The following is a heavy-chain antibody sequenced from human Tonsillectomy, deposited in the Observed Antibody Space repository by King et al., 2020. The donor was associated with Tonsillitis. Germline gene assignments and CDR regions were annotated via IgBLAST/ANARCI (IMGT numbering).Heavy chain of an antibody. J-gene: IGHJ4*02. CDR3: ASDRQTVTSWDY. Sequence: VQLVESGGGLIQPGGSLRLSCAASGFTFSSYGMHWVRQAPGKGLEWVSYISSSSSTTYYADSVKGRFTISRDNAKNSLYLQMNSLRAEDTAVYYCASDRQTVTSWDYWGQGTLVTVSS. CDR2: ISSSSSTT. V-gene: IGHV3-48*04. D-gene: IGHD4-17*01. CDR1: GFTFSSYG.